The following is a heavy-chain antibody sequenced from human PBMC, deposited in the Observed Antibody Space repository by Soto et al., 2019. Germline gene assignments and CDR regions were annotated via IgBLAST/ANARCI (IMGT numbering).Heavy chain of an antibody. Sequence: EVQLVETGGGLIQPGGSLRLSCAATGFTVSSYYMSWVRQAPGKGLEWVSVIYSVGTTYYADSVKGRFTISRDDSKNTLYLQMNNVRVEDTAVYYCARGATRDNMMESPWRQGTLVTVSS. J-gene: IGHJ5*02. D-gene: IGHD3-16*01. CDR2: IYSVGTT. V-gene: IGHV3-53*02. CDR3: ARGATRDNMMESP. CDR1: GFTVSSYY.